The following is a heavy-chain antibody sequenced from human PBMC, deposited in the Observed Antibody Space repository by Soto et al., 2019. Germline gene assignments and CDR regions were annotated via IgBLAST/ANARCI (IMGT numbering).Heavy chain of an antibody. CDR2: ISGSGCST. V-gene: IGHV3-23*01. J-gene: IGHJ4*02. CDR1: GFTFSSYA. Sequence: GGSLRLSCAASGFTFSSYAINWVRQAPGKGLEWVSAISGSGCSTYYADSVKGRFTISRDNSKNTLFLQMNSLRVEDTALYYCAKFGSGGSGYWGQGTLVTVS. CDR3: AKFGSGGSGY. D-gene: IGHD2-15*01.